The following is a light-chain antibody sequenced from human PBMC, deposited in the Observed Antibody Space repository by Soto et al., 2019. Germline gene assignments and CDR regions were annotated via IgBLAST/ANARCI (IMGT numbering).Light chain of an antibody. V-gene: IGKV3-15*01. CDR2: DAF. CDR1: QSVPTN. CDR3: QQYNDWPLT. J-gene: IGKJ1*01. Sequence: EIVLTQSPGTLSLSPGERATLSCRASQSVPTNYLAWYQQKPGQAPSLLIYDAFTRATGIPARFSGTGSGTEFTLTISSLQSEDFALYYCQQYNDWPLTCGQGTKGDIK.